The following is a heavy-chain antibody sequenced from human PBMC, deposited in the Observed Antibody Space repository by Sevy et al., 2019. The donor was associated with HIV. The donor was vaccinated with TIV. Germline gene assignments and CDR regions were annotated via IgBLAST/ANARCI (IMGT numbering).Heavy chain of an antibody. CDR1: SGSISSYY. J-gene: IGHJ5*02. D-gene: IGHD5-12*01. CDR3: TRAPPLRSGDDALNWFDP. CDR2: IHSSGTT. Sequence: SETLSLTCTVSSGSISSYYWSWIRQPPGKGLEYIGYIHSSGTTNYNPSLKSRVTISVDTSKNQFSLNLSSVTAADTAVYYCTRAPPLRSGDDALNWFDPGGQGTLVTVSS. V-gene: IGHV4-59*01.